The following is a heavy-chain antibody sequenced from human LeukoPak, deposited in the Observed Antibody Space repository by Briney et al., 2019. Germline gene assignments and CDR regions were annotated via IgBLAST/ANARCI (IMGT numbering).Heavy chain of an antibody. CDR1: GESFSGYY. CDR2: INHSGST. CDR3: VLKRDHAAPGDPFDY. Sequence: SETLSLTCAVYGESFSGYYWSWIRQPPGKGLEWIGEINHSGSTNYNPSLKSRVTISVDTSKNQFSLKLSSVTAADTAVYYCVLKRDHAAPGDPFDYWGQGTLVTVSS. D-gene: IGHD6-25*01. V-gene: IGHV4-34*01. J-gene: IGHJ4*02.